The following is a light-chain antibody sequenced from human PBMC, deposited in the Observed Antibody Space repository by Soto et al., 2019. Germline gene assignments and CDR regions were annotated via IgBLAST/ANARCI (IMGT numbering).Light chain of an antibody. CDR1: QSVSSSY. V-gene: IGKV3-20*01. CDR3: QRYGSSPPIYT. Sequence: EIVLTQSPGTLSLSPGERATLSCRASQSVSSSYLAWFQQKPGQAPRLLIYGASNRATGIPDRFSGSGSGTDFTLTISRLEPEDLAVYYCQRYGSSPPIYTFGQGTKLEI. CDR2: GAS. J-gene: IGKJ2*01.